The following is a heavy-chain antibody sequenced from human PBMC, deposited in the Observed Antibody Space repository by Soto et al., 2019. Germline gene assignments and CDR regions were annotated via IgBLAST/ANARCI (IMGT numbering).Heavy chain of an antibody. CDR3: ARDEDYYDSSGYFGTFDY. CDR2: IYYSGST. D-gene: IGHD3-22*01. V-gene: IGHV4-30-4*01. CDR1: GGSISSGDYY. J-gene: IGHJ4*02. Sequence: SETLSLTCTVSGGSISSGDYYWSWIRQPPGKGLEWIGYIYYSGSTYYNPSLKSRVTISVDTSKNQFSLKLSSVTAADTAVYYCARDEDYYDSSGYFGTFDYWGQGTLVTVSS.